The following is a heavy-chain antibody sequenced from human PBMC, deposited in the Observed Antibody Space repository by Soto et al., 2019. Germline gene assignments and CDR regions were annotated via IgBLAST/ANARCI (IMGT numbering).Heavy chain of an antibody. J-gene: IGHJ6*02. Sequence: GGSLRLSCAASGFTFSSYGMHWVRQAPGKGLEWVAVISYDGSNKYYADSVKGRFTISRDNSKNTLYLQMNSLRAEDTAVYYCAKDASGVYYYYGMDVWGQGTTVTVSS. CDR1: GFTFSSYG. D-gene: IGHD6-19*01. CDR2: ISYDGSNK. CDR3: AKDASGVYYYYGMDV. V-gene: IGHV3-30*18.